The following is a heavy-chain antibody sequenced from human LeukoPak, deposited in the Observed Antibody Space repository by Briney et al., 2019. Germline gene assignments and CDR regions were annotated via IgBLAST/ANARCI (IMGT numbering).Heavy chain of an antibody. CDR2: IYTSGST. Sequence: SETLSLTCTVSGGSISSGSYYWSWIRQPAGKGLEWIGRIYTSGSTNYNPSLKSRVTISVDTSKNQFSLKLSSVTAADTAVYYCAGEAQGYYYYYMDVWGKGTTVTVSS. CDR1: GGSISSGSYY. J-gene: IGHJ6*03. CDR3: AGEAQGYYYYYMDV. V-gene: IGHV4-61*02.